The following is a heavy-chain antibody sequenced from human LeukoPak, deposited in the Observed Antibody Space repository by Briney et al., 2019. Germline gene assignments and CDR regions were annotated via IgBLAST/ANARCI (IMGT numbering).Heavy chain of an antibody. V-gene: IGHV3-74*01. CDR3: AREFSSGLIIDY. D-gene: IGHD6-19*01. CDR1: GFTFSNYW. J-gene: IGHJ4*02. Sequence: GGSLRLSCTASGFTFSNYWMHWVRQAPGKGLVWVSRINSDGSFTSYADSVKGRFTISRDNSKKSLYLQMNSLRAEDTAVYYCAREFSSGLIIDYLGQGTLVTVSS. CDR2: INSDGSFT.